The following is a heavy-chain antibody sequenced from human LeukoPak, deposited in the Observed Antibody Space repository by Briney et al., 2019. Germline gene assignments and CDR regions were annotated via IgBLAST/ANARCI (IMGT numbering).Heavy chain of an antibody. D-gene: IGHD3-10*01. CDR3: ARDLGARGDY. Sequence: PSETLSLTCTVSGGSISSYYWSWIRQPPGKGLEWIGYIYYSGSTNYNPSLKSRVTISVDTSKNQFSLKLSSVTAADTAVYYCARDLGARGDYWGQGTLATVSS. CDR2: IYYSGST. V-gene: IGHV4-59*01. J-gene: IGHJ4*02. CDR1: GGSISSYY.